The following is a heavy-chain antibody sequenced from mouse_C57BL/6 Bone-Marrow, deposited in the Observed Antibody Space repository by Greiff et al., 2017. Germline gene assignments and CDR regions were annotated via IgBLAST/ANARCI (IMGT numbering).Heavy chain of an antibody. CDR1: GYTFTSYW. V-gene: IGHV1-55*01. CDR2: IYPTSGRT. CDR3: AISNPLGRSFDY. J-gene: IGHJ2*01. D-gene: IGHD4-1*01. Sequence: QVQLKQPGAELVKPGASVKMSCKASGYTFTSYWITWVKQRPGQGLEWIGDIYPTSGRTNYNEKFKSKAILTVDTSSTTAYIRLSSLTSEDYAVFYRAISNPLGRSFDYRGPSTTLPVSS.